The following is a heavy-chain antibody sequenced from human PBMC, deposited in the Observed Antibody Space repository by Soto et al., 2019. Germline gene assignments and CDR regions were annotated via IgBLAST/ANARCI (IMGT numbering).Heavy chain of an antibody. D-gene: IGHD2-15*01. V-gene: IGHV6-1*01. CDR3: ARSEEDSDYYYYGLDV. Sequence: SQNLSLTCVISEDSVSSSSVAWNWVRQSPSRGLEWLGRTYYRSQWYSDFAVSVRGRIVINADTSKNQFSLQLNSVTPEDTAVYFCARSEEDSDYYYYGLDVWGQGTTVTVSS. CDR2: TYYRSQWYS. J-gene: IGHJ6*02. CDR1: EDSVSSSSVA.